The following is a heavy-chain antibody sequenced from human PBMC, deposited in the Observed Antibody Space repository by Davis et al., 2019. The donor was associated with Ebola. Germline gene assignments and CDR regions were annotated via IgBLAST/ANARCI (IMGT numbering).Heavy chain of an antibody. CDR1: GFTFSGSA. V-gene: IGHV3-73*01. CDR3: TSRGYDSSGYVDV. J-gene: IGHJ6*03. Sequence: GESLKISCAASGFTFSGSAMHWVRQASGKGLEWVGRIRSKANSYATAYAASVKGRFTISRDDSKNTAYLQMNSLKTEDTAVYYCTSRGYDSSGYVDVWGKGTTVTVSS. CDR2: IRSKANSYAT. D-gene: IGHD3-22*01.